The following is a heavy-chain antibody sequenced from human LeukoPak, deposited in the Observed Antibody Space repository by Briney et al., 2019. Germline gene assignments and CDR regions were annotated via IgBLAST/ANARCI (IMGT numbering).Heavy chain of an antibody. CDR1: GGSISNYY. CDR2: TFDSGST. CDR3: ARENDAFDN. Sequence: IPSETLSLTCSVPGGSISNYYWSWIRQPPGKGLEWIGCTFDSGSTNYNPSLKSRVTISVDTSKNQFSLKLSSVTAADTAVYYCARENDAFDNWGQGTMVTVSS. J-gene: IGHJ3*02. V-gene: IGHV4-59*01.